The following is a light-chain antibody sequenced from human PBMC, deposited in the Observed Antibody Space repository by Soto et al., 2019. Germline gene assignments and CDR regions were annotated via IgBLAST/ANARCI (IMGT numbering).Light chain of an antibody. Sequence: DIQMTQSPYSLSASVGDRVTITCQASQDISNYLNWYQQKPGKAPKLLICDASNVETGVPSRFSGSGSGTDFTFTIHSLQPEDAATYYCQQYEDLPLTFGGGTKVGIK. CDR3: QQYEDLPLT. CDR2: DAS. CDR1: QDISNY. V-gene: IGKV1-33*01. J-gene: IGKJ4*01.